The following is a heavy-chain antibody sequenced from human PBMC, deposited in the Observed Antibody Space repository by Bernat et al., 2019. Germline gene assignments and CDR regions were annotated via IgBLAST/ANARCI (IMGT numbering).Heavy chain of an antibody. CDR1: GFTFSDYY. CDR2: ISSSGLTT. J-gene: IGHJ3*02. V-gene: IGHV3-11*01. Sequence: QVQLVESGGGLVKPGGSLRLSCAASGFTFSDYYMNWIRQAPGRGLEWLSYISSSGLTTYYADSVKGRFTISRDNANNSLYLQMSSLRAEDTAVYYCARGANHIVDAITGAFDIWGQGTMVTVSS. D-gene: IGHD1-26*01. CDR3: ARGANHIVDAITGAFDI.